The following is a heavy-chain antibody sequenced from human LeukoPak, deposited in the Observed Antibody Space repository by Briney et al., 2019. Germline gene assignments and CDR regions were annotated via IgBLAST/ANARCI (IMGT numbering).Heavy chain of an antibody. V-gene: IGHV1-46*01. CDR2: INPSGGST. J-gene: IGHJ4*02. Sequence: ASVKVSCKASGYTFTNYYMHWVRQAPGQGLEWMGMINPSGGSTTYAQKFQGRVTMTRDTSTRTVYMELSSLRSEDTAVYYCATEGKMVRGVYTDYWGQGTLVTVSS. D-gene: IGHD3-10*01. CDR1: GYTFTNYY. CDR3: ATEGKMVRGVYTDY.